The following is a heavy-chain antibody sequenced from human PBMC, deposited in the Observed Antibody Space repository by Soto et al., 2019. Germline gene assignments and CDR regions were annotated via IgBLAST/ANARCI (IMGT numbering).Heavy chain of an antibody. Sequence: QLQLQESGPGLVKPSETLSLTCTVSGGSISSSSYYWGWIRQPPGKGLEWIGSIYYSGSTYYNPSIKSRVTISVDKSKNQFSLKLSSVTAADTAVYYCARHPGALWFGELFHYYYYMDVWGKGTTVTVSS. D-gene: IGHD3-10*01. V-gene: IGHV4-39*01. CDR2: IYYSGST. CDR3: ARHPGALWFGELFHYYYYMDV. CDR1: GGSISSSSYY. J-gene: IGHJ6*03.